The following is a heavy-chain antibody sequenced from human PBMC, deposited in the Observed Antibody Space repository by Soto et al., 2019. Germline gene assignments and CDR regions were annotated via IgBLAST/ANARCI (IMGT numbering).Heavy chain of an antibody. J-gene: IGHJ4*02. CDR1: GFSLSTSGVG. V-gene: IGHV2-5*02. CDR2: IYWDDDK. D-gene: IGHD5-18*01. Sequence: QITLKESGPPLVKPTQTLTLTCTFSGFSLSTSGVGVGWIRQPPGKALEWLALIYWDDDKRYSPSLKSRLTITKDTSKNQVVLTMTNMDPVDTATYYCAHTPWERQLWTYWGQGTLVTVSS. CDR3: AHTPWERQLWTY.